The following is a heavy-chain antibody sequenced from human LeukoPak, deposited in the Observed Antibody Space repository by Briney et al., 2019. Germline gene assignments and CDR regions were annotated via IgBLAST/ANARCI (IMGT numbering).Heavy chain of an antibody. CDR1: GFTFSNYW. CDR2: IYRDGSNT. Sequence: GGSLRLSCAASGFTFSNYWMHWFRHVPGKGLVWVSRIYRDGSNTDYADSVKGRFIISRDNVKNTLYLQMNSLRADDTAVYYCARDGDAYNFDFWGQGALVTVSS. D-gene: IGHD5-24*01. V-gene: IGHV3-74*01. J-gene: IGHJ4*02. CDR3: ARDGDAYNFDF.